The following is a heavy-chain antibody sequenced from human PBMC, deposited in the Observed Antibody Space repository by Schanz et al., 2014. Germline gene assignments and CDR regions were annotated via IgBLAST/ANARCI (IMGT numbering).Heavy chain of an antibody. CDR2: VSSDGNND. V-gene: IGHV3-30*18. J-gene: IGHJ3*02. Sequence: VQLLESGGGLVQPGGSLRLSCAASGFTFSNYVMSWVRQAPGKGLEWVALVSSDGNNDYYTDSVKGRFTISRDNSKNTLYLQMNSLRAEDTAVYYCAKGRFGELSAFDIWGQGTMVTVSS. CDR1: GFTFSNYV. D-gene: IGHD3-10*01. CDR3: AKGRFGELSAFDI.